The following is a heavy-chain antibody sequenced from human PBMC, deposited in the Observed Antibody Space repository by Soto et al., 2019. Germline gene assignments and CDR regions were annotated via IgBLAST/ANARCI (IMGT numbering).Heavy chain of an antibody. J-gene: IGHJ5*02. CDR2: INAGNGNT. V-gene: IGHV1-3*01. Sequence: ASVKVSCKASGYTFTSYVMHWVRQAPRQRLEWMGWINAGNGNTKYSQKFQGRVTITRDTSASTAYMELSSLRSEDTAVYYCARDGCSSTSCYRRDNWFAPWGQGTLVTVSS. D-gene: IGHD2-2*02. CDR1: GYTFTSYV. CDR3: ARDGCSSTSCYRRDNWFAP.